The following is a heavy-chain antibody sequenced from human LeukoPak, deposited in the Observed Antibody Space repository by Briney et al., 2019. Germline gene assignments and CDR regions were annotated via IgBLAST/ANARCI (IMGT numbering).Heavy chain of an antibody. CDR1: GHSFTSYW. J-gene: IGHJ6*02. Sequence: GEPLKISCKASGHSFTSYWISWVRQMPGKGLEWMGRIDPSDSYTNYSPSFQGHVTISVDKSISTAYLQWTSLKSSDSAMYYCARRGYYYYGMDVWGQGTTVTVSS. CDR2: IDPSDSYT. D-gene: IGHD3-10*01. CDR3: ARRGYYYYGMDV. V-gene: IGHV5-10-1*01.